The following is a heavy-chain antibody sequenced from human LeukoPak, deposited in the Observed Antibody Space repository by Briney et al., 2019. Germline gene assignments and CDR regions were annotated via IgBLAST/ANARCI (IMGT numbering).Heavy chain of an antibody. CDR2: INWNGGST. V-gene: IGHV3-20*04. CDR1: GFTFDDYG. D-gene: IGHD2-15*01. Sequence: GGSLRLSCPASGFTFDDYGMSWVRQAPGKGLEWVSGINWNGGSTGYADSVKGRFTISRDNAKNSLYLQMNSLRAEDTALYYCARGGSGSPFDYWGQGTLVTVSS. J-gene: IGHJ4*02. CDR3: ARGGSGSPFDY.